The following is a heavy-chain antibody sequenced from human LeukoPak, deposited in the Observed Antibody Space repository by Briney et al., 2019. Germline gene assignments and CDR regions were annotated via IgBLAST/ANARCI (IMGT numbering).Heavy chain of an antibody. V-gene: IGHV3-30*18. CDR2: ISYDGSNK. CDR3: AKDRSSWFPNFDY. Sequence: GGSLRLSCAASGFTFSSYGMHWVRQAPGKGLEWVAVISYDGSNKYYADSVKGRFTISRDNSKNTLYLQMNSLRAEDTAVYYCAKDRSSWFPNFDYWGQGTLVTVSS. J-gene: IGHJ4*02. D-gene: IGHD6-13*01. CDR1: GFTFSSYG.